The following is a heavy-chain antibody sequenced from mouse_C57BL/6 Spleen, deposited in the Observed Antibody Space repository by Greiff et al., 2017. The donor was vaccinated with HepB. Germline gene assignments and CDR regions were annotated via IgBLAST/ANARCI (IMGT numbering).Heavy chain of an antibody. CDR2: ISSGSSTI. CDR1: GFTFSDYG. Sequence: EVMLVESGGGLVKPGGSLKLSCAASGFTFSDYGMHWVRQAPEKGLEWVAYISSGSSTIYYADTVKGRFTISRDNAKNTLFLQMTSLRSEDTAMYYCARPYYGNSAWFAYWGQGTLVTVSA. CDR3: ARPYYGNSAWFAY. J-gene: IGHJ3*01. V-gene: IGHV5-17*01. D-gene: IGHD2-1*01.